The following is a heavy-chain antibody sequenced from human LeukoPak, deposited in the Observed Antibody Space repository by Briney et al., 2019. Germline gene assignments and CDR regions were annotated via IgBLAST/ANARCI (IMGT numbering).Heavy chain of an antibody. CDR2: ISGSGGST. D-gene: IGHD3-3*01. J-gene: IGHJ3*02. CDR3: AKDFQVFGVVIDLVAFDI. CDR1: GFTFSIYA. Sequence: GGSLRLSCAASGFTFSIYAMSWVRQAPGKGLERVSAISGSGGSTYYADSVKGRFTISRDNSKNTLYLQMNSLRAEDTAVYYCAKDFQVFGVVIDLVAFDIWGQGTMVTVSS. V-gene: IGHV3-23*01.